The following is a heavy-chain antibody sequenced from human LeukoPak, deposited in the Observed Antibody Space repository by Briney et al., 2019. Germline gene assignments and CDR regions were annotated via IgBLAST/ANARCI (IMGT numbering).Heavy chain of an antibody. V-gene: IGHV4-39*01. CDR1: GGSISSSSYY. CDR2: IYYSGST. D-gene: IGHD3-10*01. Sequence: PSETLSLTCTVSGGSISSSSYYWGWIRQPPGKGLEWIGSIYYSGSTYYNPSLKSRVTISVDTSKNQFSLKLSSVTAADTAVYYCARHLLWFGELRYYFDYWGQGTLVTVSS. J-gene: IGHJ4*02. CDR3: ARHLLWFGELRYYFDY.